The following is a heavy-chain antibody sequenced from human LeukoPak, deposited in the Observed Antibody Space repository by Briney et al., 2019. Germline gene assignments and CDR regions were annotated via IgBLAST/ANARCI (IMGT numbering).Heavy chain of an antibody. CDR3: ARFPADYYDSSGPFDY. Sequence: PSETLSLTGTVSGGSISSGDYYWSWIRQPPGKGLEWIGYIYYSGSTYYNPSLKSRVTISVDTSKNQFSLKLSSVTAADTAVYYCARFPADYYDSSGPFDYWGQGTLVTVSS. V-gene: IGHV4-30-4*01. J-gene: IGHJ4*02. CDR1: GGSISSGDYY. D-gene: IGHD3-22*01. CDR2: IYYSGST.